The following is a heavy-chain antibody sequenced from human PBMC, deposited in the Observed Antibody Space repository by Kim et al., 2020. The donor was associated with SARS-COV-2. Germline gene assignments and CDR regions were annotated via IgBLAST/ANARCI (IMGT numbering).Heavy chain of an antibody. CDR3: AKDFGSYLDY. V-gene: IGHV3-30*02. Sequence: NKYNADSVKGRFTISRDNSKNTLYLQMNSLRAEDTAVYYCAKDFGSYLDYWGQGTLVTVSS. D-gene: IGHD3-10*01. J-gene: IGHJ4*02. CDR2: NK.